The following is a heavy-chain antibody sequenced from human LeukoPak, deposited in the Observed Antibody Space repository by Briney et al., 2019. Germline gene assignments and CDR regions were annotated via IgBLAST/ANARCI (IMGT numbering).Heavy chain of an antibody. CDR2: INHRGTT. J-gene: IGHJ5*02. CDR3: ARGAFHTSSVWFDP. D-gene: IGHD2-2*01. Sequence: SETLTLTCAVSGEPFSHYYWSWLRQTPGKGLEWIGEINHRGTTYYNPSLKSRVAISIDTSRNQFSLQVTSVTAADTAVFYCARGAFHTSSVWFDPWGQGTLVTVSS. CDR1: GEPFSHYY. V-gene: IGHV4-34*01.